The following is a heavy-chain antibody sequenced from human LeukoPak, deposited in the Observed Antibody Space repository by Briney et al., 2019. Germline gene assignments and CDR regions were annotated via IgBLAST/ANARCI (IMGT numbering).Heavy chain of an antibody. Sequence: PSETLSLTCAVYGGSFSGYYWSWIRQSPGKGLEWIGEINHSGSTNYNPSLKSRVTISVDTSKNQFSLKLSSVTAADTAVYYCARGHPHYDFWSGYLPGWYFDLWGRGTLVTVSS. CDR2: INHSGST. V-gene: IGHV4-34*01. J-gene: IGHJ2*01. D-gene: IGHD3-3*01. CDR1: GGSFSGYY. CDR3: ARGHPHYDFWSGYLPGWYFDL.